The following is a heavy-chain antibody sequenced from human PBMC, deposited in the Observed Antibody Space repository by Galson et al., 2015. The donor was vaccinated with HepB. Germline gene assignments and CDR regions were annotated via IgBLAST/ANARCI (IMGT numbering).Heavy chain of an antibody. CDR1: GFTVSSNY. CDR3: ARYAYYYDSSGYSTGDWFDP. J-gene: IGHJ5*02. D-gene: IGHD3-22*01. Sequence: SLRLSCAASGFTVSSNYMSWVRQAPGKGLEWVSVIYSGGSTYYADSVKGRFTISRDNSKNTLYLQMNSLRAEDTAVYYCARYAYYYDSSGYSTGDWFDPWGPGTLVTVSS. CDR2: IYSGGST. V-gene: IGHV3-66*01.